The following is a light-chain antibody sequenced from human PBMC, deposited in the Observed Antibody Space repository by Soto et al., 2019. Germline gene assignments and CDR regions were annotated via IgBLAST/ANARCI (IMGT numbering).Light chain of an antibody. V-gene: IGKV1-5*03. J-gene: IGKJ2*01. CDR3: QQYNTYS. Sequence: DIQMTQSPSTLSASVGDRVSITCRASQSINSWLAWYQQKPGKAPKLLIYKTSTLESGVPSRFSGSGSGTEFTLTISNLQPDDFATYYYQQYNTYSFGQGTKLEIK. CDR2: KTS. CDR1: QSINSW.